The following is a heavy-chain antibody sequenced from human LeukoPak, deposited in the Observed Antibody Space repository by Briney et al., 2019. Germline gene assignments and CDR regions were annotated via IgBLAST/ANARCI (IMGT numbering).Heavy chain of an antibody. CDR1: GFTFSSYA. Sequence: TGGSLRLSCAASGFTFSSYAMSWVRQAPGKGLEWVSAISGSGGSTYYADSVKGRFTISRDNAKNSLYLQMNSLRVEDTAVYYCARDWSPYDYWGQGTLVTVSS. V-gene: IGHV3-23*01. J-gene: IGHJ4*02. CDR3: ARDWSPYDY. CDR2: ISGSGGST.